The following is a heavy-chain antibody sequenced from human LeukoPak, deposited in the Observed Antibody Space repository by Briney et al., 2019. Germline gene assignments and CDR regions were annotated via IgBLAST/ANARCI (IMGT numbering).Heavy chain of an antibody. CDR1: GFTVSSNY. Sequence: GGSLRLSCAASGFTVSSNYMSWVRQAPGKGLEWVSVIYSGGSTYYADSVKGRFTISRDNSKNTLYLQMNSLRDEDTAVYYCAKAVYYDSSENWGQGTLVTVSS. V-gene: IGHV3-53*01. D-gene: IGHD3-22*01. CDR3: AKAVYYDSSEN. CDR2: IYSGGST. J-gene: IGHJ4*02.